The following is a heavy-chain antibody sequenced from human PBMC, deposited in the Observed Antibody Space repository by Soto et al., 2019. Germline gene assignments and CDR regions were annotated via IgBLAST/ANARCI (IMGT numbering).Heavy chain of an antibody. Sequence: QIQLVQSGAEVKRPGASVQVSCKTSGYTFDTYGITWVRQAPGQGLEWMGWFKPNNGETKYAQNLQGRVTMTADTSTSTAYMDLRSLRSDDTAVYYCARGSWGEVLFDSWGQGTLVTVSS. J-gene: IGHJ4*02. V-gene: IGHV1-18*01. CDR2: FKPNNGET. CDR3: ARGSWGEVLFDS. CDR1: GYTFDTYG. D-gene: IGHD3-16*01.